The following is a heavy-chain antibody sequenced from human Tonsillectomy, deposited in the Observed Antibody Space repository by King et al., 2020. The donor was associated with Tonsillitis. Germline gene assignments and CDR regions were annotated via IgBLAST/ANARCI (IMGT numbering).Heavy chain of an antibody. CDR2: IFYNGNT. CDR3: ARLSRLTLTVGCAFDF. Sequence: VQLQESGPGLVKPSETLSLTCTVSGGSLSSYYWGWVRQPPGKGLECLGYIFYNGNTNYNPSLKGRLTLSVDTSKKQFSLKRTSVTAADTAVYYCARLSRLTLTVGCAFDFWGRGTMVTVSS. J-gene: IGHJ3*01. D-gene: IGHD3-22*01. V-gene: IGHV4-59*01. CDR1: GGSLSSYY.